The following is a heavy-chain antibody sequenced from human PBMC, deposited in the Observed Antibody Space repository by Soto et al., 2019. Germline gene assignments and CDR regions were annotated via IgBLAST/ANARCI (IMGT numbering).Heavy chain of an antibody. CDR2: ISDSSSTI. Sequence: GGSLRLSCATSVFTFSSYSMNWVRQAPGKGLEWISYISDSSSTIYYADSVKGRFTISRDNAKNSLYLQMNSLRAEDTAVYYCARDYDSSGYPRYYFDYWGQGTLVTVSS. J-gene: IGHJ4*02. CDR3: ARDYDSSGYPRYYFDY. V-gene: IGHV3-48*01. CDR1: VFTFSSYS. D-gene: IGHD3-22*01.